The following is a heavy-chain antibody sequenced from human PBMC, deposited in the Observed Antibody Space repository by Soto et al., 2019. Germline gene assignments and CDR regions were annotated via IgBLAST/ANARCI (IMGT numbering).Heavy chain of an antibody. J-gene: IGHJ2*01. Sequence: LRLSCAASGFHCSRHGVHWVRQAPGRGLEWLAVIWSDGSNKYYADSVKGRFTISRDNSKNTLYLQMNSLRAEDTAVYYCAKEGTAMAWYFDLWGRGTLVTVSS. CDR3: AKEGTAMAWYFDL. D-gene: IGHD5-18*01. CDR1: GFHCSRHG. CDR2: IWSDGSNK. V-gene: IGHV3-33*06.